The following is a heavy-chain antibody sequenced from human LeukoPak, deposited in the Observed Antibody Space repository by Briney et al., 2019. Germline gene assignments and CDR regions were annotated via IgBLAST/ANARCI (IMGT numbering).Heavy chain of an antibody. CDR1: GGSISSSSYY. J-gene: IGHJ3*02. D-gene: IGHD5-18*01. V-gene: IGHV4-39*07. Sequence: SETLSLTCTVSGGSISSSSYYWGWIRQPPGKGLEWIGSIYHSGSTYYNPSLKSRVTISVDTSKNQFSLKLSSVTAADTAVYYCARALLAYSYELFDIWGQGTMVTVSS. CDR2: IYHSGST. CDR3: ARALLAYSYELFDI.